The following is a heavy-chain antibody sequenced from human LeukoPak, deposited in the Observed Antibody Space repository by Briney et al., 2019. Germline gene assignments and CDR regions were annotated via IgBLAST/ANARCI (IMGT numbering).Heavy chain of an antibody. CDR2: ISYDGSNK. V-gene: IGHV3-30*01. D-gene: IGHD3-10*01. CDR3: ARGESVFYYYYYLDV. Sequence: PGRSLRLSCAASGFTFSSYAMHWVRQALGKGLEWVAVISYDGSNKYYADSVKGRFTISRDNSKNTLYLQMNSLRAEDTAVYYCARGESVFYYYYYLDVWGKGTTVTVSS. J-gene: IGHJ6*03. CDR1: GFTFSSYA.